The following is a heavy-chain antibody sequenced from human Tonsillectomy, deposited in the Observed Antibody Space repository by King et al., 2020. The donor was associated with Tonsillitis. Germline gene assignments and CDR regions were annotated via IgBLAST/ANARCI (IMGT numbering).Heavy chain of an antibody. D-gene: IGHD5-12*01. CDR1: GASISGGRSY. J-gene: IGHJ3*02. V-gene: IGHV4-61*02. Sequence: VQLQESGPGLVRPSQTLSLTCSVSGASISGGRSYWSWIRQPAGKGLEWIGRIYTSGSINYNPSLKSRVTMSVDSSTNQFSLKLTSVTAADTAVYYCATEANGYADTFDIWGHGTVVTVSS. CDR2: IYTSGSI. CDR3: ATEANGYADTFDI.